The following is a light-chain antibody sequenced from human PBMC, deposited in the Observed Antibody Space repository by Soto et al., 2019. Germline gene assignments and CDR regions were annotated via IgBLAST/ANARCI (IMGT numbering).Light chain of an antibody. Sequence: DIQITQAPSSLSASGGDRVTITCRASQGISNYLAWYQQKAGKVPNLLIYAASTLQSGVPSRFSGSGSGTDFTLTISSLQPGDVATYYCQNHDSAPITLGQGTRLEIK. CDR2: AAS. CDR3: QNHDSAPIT. V-gene: IGKV1-27*01. J-gene: IGKJ5*01. CDR1: QGISNY.